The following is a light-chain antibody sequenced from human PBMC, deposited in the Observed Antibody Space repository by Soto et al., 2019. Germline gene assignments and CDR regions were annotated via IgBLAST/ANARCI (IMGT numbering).Light chain of an antibody. CDR1: QSVSRY. J-gene: IGKJ5*01. CDR2: DAS. Sequence: EIVLTQSPATLSLSSGERATLSCRASQSVSRYLAWYEQKPGQAPRLLIYDASNRATGIPARFSGSGSGTDFTLTISSLEPEDFAVYYCQQRSNWPPRITFGQGTRLDIK. V-gene: IGKV3-11*01. CDR3: QQRSNWPPRIT.